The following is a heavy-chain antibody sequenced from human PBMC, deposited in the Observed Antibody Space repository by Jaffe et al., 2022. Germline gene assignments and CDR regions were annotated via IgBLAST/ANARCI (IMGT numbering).Heavy chain of an antibody. V-gene: IGHV3-21*01. CDR3: ARDVPSGSGYDSDDSLGSFDI. D-gene: IGHD5-12*01. CDR2: ISSSSSYI. J-gene: IGHJ3*02. CDR1: GFTFSSYS. Sequence: EVQLVESGGGLVKPGGSLRLSCAASGFTFSSYSMNWVRQAPGKGLEWVSSISSSSSYIYYADSVKGRFTISRDNAKNSLYLQMNSLRAEDTAVYYCARDVPSGSGYDSDDSLGSFDIWGQGTMVTVSS.